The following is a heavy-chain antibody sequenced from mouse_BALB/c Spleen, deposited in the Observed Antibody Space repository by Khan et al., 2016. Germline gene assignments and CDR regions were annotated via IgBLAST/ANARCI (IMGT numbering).Heavy chain of an antibody. CDR3: ARDDQDYDAWFAS. CDR1: GFSLTSYG. D-gene: IGHD2-4*01. CDR2: IWSGGST. Sequence: QVQLKQSGPGLVQPSQSLSITCTVSGFSLTSYGVHWVRQPPGKGLEWLGVIWSGGSTDYNSALMSRLSITKDNSQNQVFLKMISLQTDDTAMYYCARDDQDYDAWFASWGQGTLVIVSA. J-gene: IGHJ3*01. V-gene: IGHV2-4*02.